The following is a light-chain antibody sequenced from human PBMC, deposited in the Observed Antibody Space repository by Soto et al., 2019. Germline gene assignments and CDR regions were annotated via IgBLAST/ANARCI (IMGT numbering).Light chain of an antibody. J-gene: IGLJ3*02. V-gene: IGLV1-40*01. CDR2: GNS. CDR3: QSYDSRLSGSG. CDR1: SSNIGAGYD. Sequence: QSVLTQPPSVSGAPGQRVTISCTGSSSNIGAGYDVHWYQQLPGTAPKLLIYGNSNRPSGVPDRFSGSKSGTSASLAMTGLQAEDVADYYCQSYDSRLSGSGFGGGTKLTVL.